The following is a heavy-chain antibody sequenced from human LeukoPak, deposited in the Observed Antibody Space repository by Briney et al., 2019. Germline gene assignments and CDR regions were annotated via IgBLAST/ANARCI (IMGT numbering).Heavy chain of an antibody. CDR3: ARDPFRGFPDYFDY. D-gene: IGHD3-10*01. Sequence: GGSLRLSCAASGFIFSSYTMHWVRQGPGKGLEWVAVISHDGKVTYYADSVRGRFTISRDDSKNTLYLEMNSLRPEDTAVYHCARDPFRGFPDYFDYWGRGILVSVSS. V-gene: IGHV3-30*04. CDR1: GFIFSSYT. CDR2: ISHDGKVT. J-gene: IGHJ4*02.